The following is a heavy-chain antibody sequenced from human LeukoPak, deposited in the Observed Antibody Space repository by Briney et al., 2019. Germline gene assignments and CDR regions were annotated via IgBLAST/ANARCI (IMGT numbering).Heavy chain of an antibody. CDR3: ARDSRASYYCYMDV. Sequence: PSETLSLTCTVSGGSISSYYWSWIRQPAGKGLEWIGRIYTSGSTNYNPSLESRATMSVDTSQNQFSLRLTSVTAADTAVYYCARDSRASYYCYMDVWGKGTTVTVSS. CDR1: GGSISSYY. V-gene: IGHV4-4*07. CDR2: IYTSGST. J-gene: IGHJ6*03. D-gene: IGHD2-2*01.